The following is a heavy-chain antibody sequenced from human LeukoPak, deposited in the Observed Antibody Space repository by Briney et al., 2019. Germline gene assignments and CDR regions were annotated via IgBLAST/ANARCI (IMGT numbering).Heavy chain of an antibody. V-gene: IGHV4-34*01. J-gene: IGHJ5*02. Sequence: SETLSLSCAVYGGSFSGYYLSWIRQPPGKGLEWIGEINHSGSTNYNPSLKSRVTISVDTSKNQFSLKLSSVTAADTAVYYCAREWSRGGRPFEPTGQGTLVTVSS. D-gene: IGHD2-15*01. CDR1: GGSFSGYY. CDR3: AREWSRGGRPFEP. CDR2: INHSGST.